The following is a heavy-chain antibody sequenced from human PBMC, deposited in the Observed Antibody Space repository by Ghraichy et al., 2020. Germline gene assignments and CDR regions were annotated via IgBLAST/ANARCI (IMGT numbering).Heavy chain of an antibody. CDR2: IDWDDDK. J-gene: IGHJ4*02. CDR3: ARTGPSTPDSPYYGSGSYDY. Sequence: SGPTLVQPTQTLTLTFTFSGFSLSTSGMRVSWIRQPPGKALEWLARIDWDDDKFYSTSLKTRLTISKDTSKNQVVLTMTNMDPVDTATYYCARTGPSTPDSPYYGSGSYDYWGQGTLVTVSS. D-gene: IGHD3-10*01. V-gene: IGHV2-70*04. CDR1: GFSLSTSGMR.